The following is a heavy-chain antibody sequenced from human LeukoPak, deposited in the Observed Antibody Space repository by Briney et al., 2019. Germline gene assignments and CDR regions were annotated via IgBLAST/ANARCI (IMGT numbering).Heavy chain of an antibody. V-gene: IGHV4-30-2*01. CDR1: GGSISSGGYY. D-gene: IGHD2-2*03. CDR3: ARDIGYCSSTSCYYDAFDI. Sequence: SETLSLTCTVSGGSISSGGYYWSWIRQPPGKGLEWIGYIYHSGSTYYNPSLKSRVTISVDRSKNQFSLELSSVTAADTAVYYCARDIGYCSSTSCYYDAFDIWGQGTMVTVSS. CDR2: IYHSGST. J-gene: IGHJ3*02.